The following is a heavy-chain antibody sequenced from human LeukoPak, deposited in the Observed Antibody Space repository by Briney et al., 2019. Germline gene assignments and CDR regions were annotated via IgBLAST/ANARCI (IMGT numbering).Heavy chain of an antibody. J-gene: IGHJ3*02. D-gene: IGHD3-3*01. V-gene: IGHV3-15*01. CDR3: VSILVEWLLYGAFDI. CDR1: GFTFSNAW. CDR2: IKSKTDGGTT. Sequence: GGSLRLSCAASGFTFSNAWMSWVRQAPGKGLEWVGRIKSKTDGGTTDYAAPVKGRFTISRDDSKNTLYLQMNSLRAEDTAVYYCVSILVEWLLYGAFDIWGQGTMVTVSS.